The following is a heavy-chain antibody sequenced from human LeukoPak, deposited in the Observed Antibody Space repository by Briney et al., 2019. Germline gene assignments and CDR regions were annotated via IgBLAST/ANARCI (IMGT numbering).Heavy chain of an antibody. CDR3: SRQLEE. CDR1: GFIFNNYW. V-gene: IGHV3-7*03. Sequence: PGGSLRLSCAASGFIFNNYWMDWVRQTPGKGLEWVANIKYDGTTKYYVDSVKGRFTISRDSDKKLLYLQMNNLRADDTAVYFCSRQLEEWGQGTLVTVSS. J-gene: IGHJ4*02. D-gene: IGHD1-1*01. CDR2: IKYDGTTK.